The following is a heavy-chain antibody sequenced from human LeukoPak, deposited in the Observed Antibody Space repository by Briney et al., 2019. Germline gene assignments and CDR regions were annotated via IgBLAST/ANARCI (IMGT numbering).Heavy chain of an antibody. V-gene: IGHV1-69*01. D-gene: IGHD4-23*01. J-gene: IGHJ3*02. Sequence: SVKVSCKASGGTFSSYAISWVRQAPGQGLEWMGGIIPIFGTANYAQKVQGRVTITADESTSTAYMELSSLRSEDTAVYYCARRGRLAGTTVASGAFYIWGQRTMVTVSS. CDR3: ARRGRLAGTTVASGAFYI. CDR2: IIPIFGTA. CDR1: GGTFSSYA.